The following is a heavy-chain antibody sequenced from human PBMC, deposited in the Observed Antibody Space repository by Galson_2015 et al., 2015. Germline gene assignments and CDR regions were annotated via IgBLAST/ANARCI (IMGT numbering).Heavy chain of an antibody. CDR3: ARKGWYYYMDV. D-gene: IGHD2-15*01. CDR2: IYYSGST. Sequence: SETLSLTCTVSGGSISSSSYYWGWIRQPPGKGLEWIGSIYYSGSTYYNPSLKSRVTISVDTSKNQFSLKLSSVTAADTAVYYCARKGWYYYMDVWGKGTTVTVSS. J-gene: IGHJ6*03. V-gene: IGHV4-39*01. CDR1: GGSISSSSYY.